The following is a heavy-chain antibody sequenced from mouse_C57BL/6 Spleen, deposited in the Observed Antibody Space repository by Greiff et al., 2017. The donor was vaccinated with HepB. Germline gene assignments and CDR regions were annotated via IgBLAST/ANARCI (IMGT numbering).Heavy chain of an antibody. CDR3: ARSLFTTVVEYFDV. CDR1: GYTFTSYW. V-gene: IGHV1-55*01. CDR2: IYPGSGST. D-gene: IGHD1-1*01. J-gene: IGHJ1*03. Sequence: QVQLQQPGAELVKPGASVKMSCKASGYTFTSYWITWVKQRPGQGLEWIGDIYPGSGSTNYNEKFKSKATLTVDTSSSTAYMQLSSLTSEDSSVYYCARSLFTTVVEYFDVWGTGTTVTVSS.